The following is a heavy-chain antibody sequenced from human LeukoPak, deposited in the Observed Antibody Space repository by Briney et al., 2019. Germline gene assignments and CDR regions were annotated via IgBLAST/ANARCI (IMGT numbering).Heavy chain of an antibody. CDR3: ARDPLGRAADY. CDR2: ISSSNTYI. CDR1: GLTFSSYS. J-gene: IGHJ4*02. D-gene: IGHD7-27*01. V-gene: IGHV3-21*01. Sequence: GGSLRLSCAASGLTFSSYSMNWVRQAPGKGLEWVSSISSSNTYIYYAESVKGRFTISRDNAKNSLYLQMNSLRAEDTAVYYCARDPLGRAADYWGQGPLVTVSS.